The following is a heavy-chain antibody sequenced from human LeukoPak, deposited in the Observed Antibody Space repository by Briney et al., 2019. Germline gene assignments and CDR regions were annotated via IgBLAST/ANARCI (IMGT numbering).Heavy chain of an antibody. CDR2: IYHSGST. J-gene: IGHJ4*02. D-gene: IGHD6-13*01. CDR1: NGFDSYY. V-gene: IGHV4-39*07. CDR3: ARGDDSSSWYATYYFDY. Sequence: SETLSLTCAVYNGFDSYYMTIVRQPPGKGLEWIGSIYHSGSTYYNPSLKSRVTISVDTSKNQFSLKLSSVTAADTAVYYCARGDDSSSWYATYYFDYWGQGTLVTVSS.